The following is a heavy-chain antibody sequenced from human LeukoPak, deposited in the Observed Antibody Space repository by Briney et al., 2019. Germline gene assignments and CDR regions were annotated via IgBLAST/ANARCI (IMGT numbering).Heavy chain of an antibody. CDR2: ISYDGSNK. CDR3: AKDAVAPGSGGDYFDY. J-gene: IGHJ4*02. Sequence: GRSLRLSCAASGFTFSSYAMHWVRQAPGKGLEWVAVISYDGSNKYYADSVKGRFTISRDNSKNTLSLQMNSLRAEDTAVYYCAKDAVAPGSGGDYFDYWGQGTLVTVSS. CDR1: GFTFSSYA. V-gene: IGHV3-30*04. D-gene: IGHD3-10*01.